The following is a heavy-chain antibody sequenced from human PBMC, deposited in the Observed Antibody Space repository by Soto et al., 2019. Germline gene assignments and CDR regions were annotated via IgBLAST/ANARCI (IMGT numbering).Heavy chain of an antibody. D-gene: IGHD3-10*01. CDR2: INAGNGNT. CDR1: GYTFTSYA. Sequence: QVQLVQSGAEVKKPGASVKVSCKASGYTFTSYAVHWVRQAPGKRLAWMGWINAGNGNTKYSQKFQGRVTITRDTSASTAYMELSSLRSEDTAVYYCARDLGFGLSDFWGQGTLVTVSS. J-gene: IGHJ4*02. CDR3: ARDLGFGLSDF. V-gene: IGHV1-3*01.